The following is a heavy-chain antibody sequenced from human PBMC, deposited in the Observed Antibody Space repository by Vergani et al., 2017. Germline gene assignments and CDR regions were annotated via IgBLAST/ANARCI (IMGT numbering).Heavy chain of an antibody. V-gene: IGHV3-23*01. J-gene: IGHJ4*02. CDR3: SRSIVVVIAIEAFDY. D-gene: IGHD2-21*01. CDR1: GFTFSSYA. CDR2: ISGSGGST. Sequence: EVQLLESGGGLVQPGGSLRLSCAASGFTFSSYAMSWVRQAPGKGVEWVSAISGSGGSTYYADSVKGRFTISRDNSKNTLYPQMNSLRAEDTAVYYCSRSIVVVIAIEAFDYWGQGTLVTVSS.